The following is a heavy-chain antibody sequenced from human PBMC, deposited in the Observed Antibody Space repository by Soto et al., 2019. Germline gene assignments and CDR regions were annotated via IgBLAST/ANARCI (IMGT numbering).Heavy chain of an antibody. J-gene: IGHJ4*02. V-gene: IGHV3-43*01. D-gene: IGHD6-13*01. CDR3: AKDSGPAAGTSFDY. CDR2: ISWDGGST. CDR1: GFTFDDYT. Sequence: VESGGVVVQPGGSLRLSCAASGFTFDDYTMHWVRQAPGKGLEWVSLISWDGGSTYYADSVKGRFTISRDNSKNSLYLQMNSLRTEDTALYYCAKDSGPAAGTSFDYWGQGTLVTVSS.